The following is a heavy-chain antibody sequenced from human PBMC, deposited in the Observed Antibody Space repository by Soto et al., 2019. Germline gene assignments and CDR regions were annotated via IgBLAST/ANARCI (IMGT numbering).Heavy chain of an antibody. CDR2: ISAYNGNT. J-gene: IGHJ6*02. Sequence: ASVKVSCKASGYTFTSYGISWVRQAPGQGLEWMGWISAYNGNTNYAQKLQGRVTMTTDTSTSTAYMELRSLRSDDTAVYYCARVKYSYGYIYIFYYYGMDVWGQGTTVTRLL. D-gene: IGHD5-18*01. V-gene: IGHV1-18*01. CDR3: ARVKYSYGYIYIFYYYGMDV. CDR1: GYTFTSYG.